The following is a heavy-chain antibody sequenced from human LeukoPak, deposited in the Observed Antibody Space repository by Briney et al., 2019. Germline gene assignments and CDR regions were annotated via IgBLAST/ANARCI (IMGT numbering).Heavy chain of an antibody. Sequence: GGSLRLSCAASGFTFSSYAMTWVRQAPGKGLEWVSSISRGGRTTYYADSVKGRFTIARDNSKNTLYLQMNSLRGEDTAVYYCAKRLSTSEWYEVDYWGQGTLVTVSS. V-gene: IGHV3-23*01. D-gene: IGHD2-2*01. CDR1: GFTFSSYA. J-gene: IGHJ4*02. CDR2: ISRGGRTT. CDR3: AKRLSTSEWYEVDY.